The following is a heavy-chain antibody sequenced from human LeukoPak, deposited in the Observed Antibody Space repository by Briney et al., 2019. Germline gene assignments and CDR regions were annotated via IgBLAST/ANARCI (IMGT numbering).Heavy chain of an antibody. Sequence: PGGSLRLSCAASGFTFSSNWMSWVRQAPGKGLEWVSSISSSSSYIYYADSVKGRFTISRDNAKNSLYLQMNSLRAEDTAVYYCARDAIYCSGGSCYDDYWGQGTLVTVSS. D-gene: IGHD2-15*01. J-gene: IGHJ4*02. CDR3: ARDAIYCSGGSCYDDY. CDR1: GFTFSSNW. CDR2: ISSSSSYI. V-gene: IGHV3-21*01.